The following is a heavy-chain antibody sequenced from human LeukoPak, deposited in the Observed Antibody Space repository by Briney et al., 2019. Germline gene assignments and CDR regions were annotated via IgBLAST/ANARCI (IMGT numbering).Heavy chain of an antibody. CDR2: IGGSGDKT. CDR3: VRRGDASSGWGDHDF. D-gene: IGHD6-19*01. V-gene: IGHV3-23*01. J-gene: IGHJ4*02. CDR1: GLTFNRNA. Sequence: GGSLRPSCAASGLTFNRNAISWVRQAPGKGLEWVSTIGGSGDKTFYADSVKGRFTISRDNSKNMVHLQMNSLTGEDTALYYCVRRGDASSGWGDHDFWGQGALVTVSS.